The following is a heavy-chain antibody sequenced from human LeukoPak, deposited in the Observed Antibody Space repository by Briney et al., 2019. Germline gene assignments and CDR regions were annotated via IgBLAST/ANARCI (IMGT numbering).Heavy chain of an antibody. CDR2: MFYSGST. D-gene: IGHD3-3*01. Sequence: PSETLSLICTVSSGSISSYYWSWIRRPPEKGLEWIGSMFYSGSTYYNPSLKSRVTMSIDTPKNQFSLKLSSVTAADTAVYYCARVWSGYFNWFDSWGQGTLVTVSS. J-gene: IGHJ5*01. CDR3: ARVWSGYFNWFDS. CDR1: SGSISSYY. V-gene: IGHV4-59*12.